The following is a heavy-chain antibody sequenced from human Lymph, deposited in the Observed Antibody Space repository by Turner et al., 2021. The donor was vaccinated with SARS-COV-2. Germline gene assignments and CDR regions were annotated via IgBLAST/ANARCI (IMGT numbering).Heavy chain of an antibody. CDR1: GFTFSTYG. V-gene: IGHV3-33*01. CDR3: ARGSAGGDV. Sequence: QVQLVESGGGVVRPGRSLRLSCAASGFTFSTYGMHWGRQAPGKGLEWVAMIWFDGSNKYYADSVKGRFTISRDNSKNTLYLQMNNLRAEDTAVYYCARGSAGGDVWGQGTTVTVSS. J-gene: IGHJ6*02. D-gene: IGHD6-13*01. CDR2: IWFDGSNK.